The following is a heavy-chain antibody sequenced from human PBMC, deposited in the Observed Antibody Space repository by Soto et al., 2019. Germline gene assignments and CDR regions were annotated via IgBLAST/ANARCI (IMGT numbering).Heavy chain of an antibody. D-gene: IGHD7-27*01. Sequence: QVQLQESGPGQVKPSETLFLTCTVSGGSVSSGPYYWSWILQPAGKGLEWMGYIYRGSPNYNPSLESRATISVDTSRTQFSLMLSSVTAADTAVYYCSRDQGLGAGYFAIWGRGTLVTVSS. V-gene: IGHV4-61*01. CDR1: GGSVSSGPYY. CDR3: SRDQGLGAGYFAI. J-gene: IGHJ2*01. CDR2: IYRGSP.